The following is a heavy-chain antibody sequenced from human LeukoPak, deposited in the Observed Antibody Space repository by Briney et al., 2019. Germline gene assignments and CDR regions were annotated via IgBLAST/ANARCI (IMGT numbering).Heavy chain of an antibody. V-gene: IGHV3-23*01. CDR3: AVQGGYCSSTSCSPADY. D-gene: IGHD2-2*01. J-gene: IGHJ4*02. CDR1: GFTFSSYG. CDR2: ISGSGGST. Sequence: PGGSLRLSCAASGFTFSSYGMSWVRQAPGKGLEWVSAISGSGGSTYHADSARGRFTISRDNSKNTLYLQMNSLRAEDTAVYYCAVQGGYCSSTSCSPADYWGQGTLVTVSS.